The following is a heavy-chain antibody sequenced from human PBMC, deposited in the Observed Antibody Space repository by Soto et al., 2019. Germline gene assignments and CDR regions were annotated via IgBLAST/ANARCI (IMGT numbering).Heavy chain of an antibody. D-gene: IGHD2-2*01. CDR1: GGTFSSYA. CDR2: IIPMSGTA. CDR3: ARSQGGSISLEIYYYYYYGMDV. V-gene: IGHV1-69*01. Sequence: QVQLVQSGAEVQKPGSSVKVYCKASGGTFSSYAISWVRQAPGHGLAWLGGIIPMSGTANYAQKLPGRVTITADESTSTAYMGLSSLRSEDTAVYYCARSQGGSISLEIYYYYYYGMDVWGQGTTVTVS. J-gene: IGHJ6*02.